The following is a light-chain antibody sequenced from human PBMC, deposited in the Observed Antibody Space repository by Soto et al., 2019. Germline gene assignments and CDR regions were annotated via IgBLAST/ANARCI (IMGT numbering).Light chain of an antibody. J-gene: IGKJ4*01. CDR1: QSISSY. Sequence: DIQMTQSPSSLSASVGDRVTITCRASQSISSYLNWYQQKPGKAPKLLIYAASSLQSGVPSRFTGSGSGTDFTLTISSLQPEDFVTYYCQQSYRTLVTFGGGTKVEIK. CDR2: AAS. CDR3: QQSYRTLVT. V-gene: IGKV1-39*01.